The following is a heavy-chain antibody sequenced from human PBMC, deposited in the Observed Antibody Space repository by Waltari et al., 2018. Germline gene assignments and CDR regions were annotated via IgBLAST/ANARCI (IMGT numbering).Heavy chain of an antibody. CDR1: GGSLSSYS. CDR3: ARRMVYRSSWYGWTFDS. J-gene: IGHJ5*01. D-gene: IGHD6-13*01. V-gene: IGHV4-59*01. CDR2: VDYMGST. Sequence: QVQLQESGPGLVKPSATLSPTCTVSGGSLSSYSWSWIRESPGKGLEWIEYVDYMGSTNYNPYLKSRVTISVNTSKNQFSLMVNSVTAADTAIYYCARRMVYRSSWYGWTFDSWGQGTLVTVSS.